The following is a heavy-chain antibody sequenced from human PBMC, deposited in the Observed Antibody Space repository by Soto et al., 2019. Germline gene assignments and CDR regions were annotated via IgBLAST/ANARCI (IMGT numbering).Heavy chain of an antibody. CDR3: ARDEARYSYGFYYGMDV. Sequence: GGSLRLSCAASGFTFSSYAMHWVRKAPGKGLEWVAVISYDGSNKYYADSVKGRFTISRDNSKNTLYLQTNSLRAEDTAVYYCARDEARYSYGFYYGMDVWGQGTTVTVSS. CDR1: GFTFSSYA. CDR2: ISYDGSNK. D-gene: IGHD5-18*01. J-gene: IGHJ6*02. V-gene: IGHV3-30-3*01.